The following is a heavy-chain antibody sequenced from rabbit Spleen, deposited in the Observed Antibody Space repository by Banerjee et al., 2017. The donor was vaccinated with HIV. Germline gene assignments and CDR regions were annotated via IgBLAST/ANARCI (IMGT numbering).Heavy chain of an antibody. V-gene: IGHV1S45*01. CDR3: ARDLPGVIGWNFNL. CDR1: GFYFSNGYV. D-gene: IGHD1-1*01. Sequence: QEHLEESGGDLVKPEGSLTLSCTASGFYFSNGYVRGWVRQAPGKGLEWIACINTFSGFAVYATWAKGRFTVSRASWTTVTLQMTSLTAADTASYFCARDLPGVIGWNFNLWGPGTLVTVS. CDR2: INTFSGFA. J-gene: IGHJ4*01.